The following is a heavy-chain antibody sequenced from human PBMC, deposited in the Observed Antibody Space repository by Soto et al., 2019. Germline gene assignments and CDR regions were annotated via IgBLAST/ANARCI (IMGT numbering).Heavy chain of an antibody. D-gene: IGHD2-2*01. J-gene: IGHJ4*02. V-gene: IGHV6-1*01. CDR3: ARSGGYCSSTSCSNNFDY. CDR2: TYYRSKWYN. Sequence: QVQLQQSGPGLVKPSQTLSLTCAISGDSVSSNSAAWNWIRQSPSRGLEWLGRTYYRSKWYNDYAVSVKSRITINPDTSKNQFSLQLNSVTPEDTAVYYCARSGGYCSSTSCSNNFDYWGQGTLVTVSS. CDR1: GDSVSSNSAA.